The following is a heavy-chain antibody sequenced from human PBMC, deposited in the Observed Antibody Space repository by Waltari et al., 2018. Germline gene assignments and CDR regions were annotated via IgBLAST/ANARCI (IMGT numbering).Heavy chain of an antibody. V-gene: IGHV4-61*02. CDR1: GGSISSGSYY. CDR3: ARAPTLGEMATTYFDY. Sequence: QVQLQESGPGLVKPSQTLSLTCTVSGGSISSGSYYWSWIRQPAGKGLEWIGRIYTSGSTNYNSSLKSRVTIAVDTSKNQFSLKLSSVTAADTAVYYWARAPTLGEMATTYFDYWGQGTLVTVSS. CDR2: IYTSGST. D-gene: IGHD1-1*01. J-gene: IGHJ4*02.